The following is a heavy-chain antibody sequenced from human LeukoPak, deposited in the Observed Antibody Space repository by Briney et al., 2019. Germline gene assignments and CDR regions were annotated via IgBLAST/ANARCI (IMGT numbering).Heavy chain of an antibody. V-gene: IGHV4-4*07. CDR2: IYTSGST. CDR1: GGSISSYY. D-gene: IGHD2-2*01. J-gene: IGHJ6*02. Sequence: PSKTLSLTCTVPGGSISSYYWSWIRQPAGKGLEWIGRIYTSGSTNYNPSLKSRVTMSVDTSKNQFSLKLSSVTAADTAVYYCARDGGCSSTSCPYYCYGMDVWGQGTTVTVPS. CDR3: ARDGGCSSTSCPYYCYGMDV.